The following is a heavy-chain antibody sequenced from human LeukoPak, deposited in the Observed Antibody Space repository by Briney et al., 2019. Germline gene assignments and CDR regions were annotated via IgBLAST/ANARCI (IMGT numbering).Heavy chain of an antibody. CDR3: ARDGVGATPLDY. J-gene: IGHJ4*02. Sequence: GGSLRLSCAASGFTFSGYWMTWVRQAPGKGLEWVSSISSSSSYIYYADSVKGRFTISRDNAKNSLYLQMNSLRAEDTAVYYCARDGVGATPLDYWGQRTLVTVSS. V-gene: IGHV3-21*01. D-gene: IGHD1-26*01. CDR1: GFTFSGYW. CDR2: ISSSSSYI.